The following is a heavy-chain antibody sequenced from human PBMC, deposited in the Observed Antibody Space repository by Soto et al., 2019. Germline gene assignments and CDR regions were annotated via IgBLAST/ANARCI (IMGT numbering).Heavy chain of an antibody. J-gene: IGHJ4*02. D-gene: IGHD2-2*01. Sequence: SETLSLTCTVSGGSVSSGSYYWSWIRQPPGRGLEWIGYIYYSGSTNYNPSLKSRVTISVDTSKNQFSLKLSSVTAADTAVYYCARDMPGGGFDYWGQGTLVTVSS. V-gene: IGHV4-61*01. CDR3: ARDMPGGGFDY. CDR2: IYYSGST. CDR1: GGSVSSGSYY.